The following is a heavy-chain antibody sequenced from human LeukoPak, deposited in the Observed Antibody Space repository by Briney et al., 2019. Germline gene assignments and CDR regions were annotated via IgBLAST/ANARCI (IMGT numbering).Heavy chain of an antibody. D-gene: IGHD3-3*01. CDR2: IYYSGST. CDR3: ARGVPMRAVWSGYSLYYFDY. V-gene: IGHV4-31*03. J-gene: IGHJ4*02. Sequence: SETLSLTCTVSGGSTSSGGYYWSWIRQHPGKGLEWIGYIYYSGSTYYNPSLKSRVTISVDTSKNQFSLKLSSVTAADTAVYYCARGVPMRAVWSGYSLYYFDYWGQGTLVTVSS. CDR1: GGSTSSGGYY.